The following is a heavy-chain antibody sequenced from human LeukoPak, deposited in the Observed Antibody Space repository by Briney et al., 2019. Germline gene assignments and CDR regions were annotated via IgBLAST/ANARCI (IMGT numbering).Heavy chain of an antibody. CDR2: IYHSGST. D-gene: IGHD2-2*01. J-gene: IGHJ4*02. V-gene: IGHV4-4*02. Sequence: SETLSLTCAVSGGSISSSNWWNWVRQPPGKGLEWIGEIYHSGSTNYNPSLKSRVTISVDKSKNQFSLKLSSVTAADTAIYYCARHCGSTSCYGTPIFDYWGQGTLVTVSS. CDR1: GGSISSSNW. CDR3: ARHCGSTSCYGTPIFDY.